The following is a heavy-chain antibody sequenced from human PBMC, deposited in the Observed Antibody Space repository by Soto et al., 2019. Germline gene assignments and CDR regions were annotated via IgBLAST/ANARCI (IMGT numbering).Heavy chain of an antibody. CDR1: GGSISSSSYY. CDR2: IYYSGST. CDR3: AIMTTVNLDY. J-gene: IGHJ4*02. V-gene: IGHV4-39*01. Sequence: QLQLQESGPGLVKPSETLSLTCTVSGGSISSSSYYWGWIRQPPGKGLEWIGSIYYSGSTYYNPSLKSRVTISVDTSKNQCALKLSSVTAADTAVYYCAIMTTVNLDYWGQGTLVTVAS. D-gene: IGHD4-17*01.